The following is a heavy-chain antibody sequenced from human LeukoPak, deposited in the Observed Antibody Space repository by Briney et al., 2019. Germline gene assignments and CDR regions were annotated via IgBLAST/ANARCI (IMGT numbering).Heavy chain of an antibody. Sequence: PGGSQRLSCAASGFTFSSYSINWVRPAPGKGPEWVSSISNSSSYIYYTDSLKGRLTISRDNAKNSLYLQMNSLRAEDTAVYYCARDPVETGLFRRFDYWGQGTLVTVSS. CDR3: ARDPVETGLFRRFDY. D-gene: IGHD5-24*01. V-gene: IGHV3-21*01. CDR2: ISNSSSYI. CDR1: GFTFSSYS. J-gene: IGHJ4*02.